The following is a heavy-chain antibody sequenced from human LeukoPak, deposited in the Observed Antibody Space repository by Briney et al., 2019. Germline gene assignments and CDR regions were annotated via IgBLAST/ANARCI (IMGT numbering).Heavy chain of an antibody. CDR1: GFTFDDYA. J-gene: IGHJ5*02. CDR3: ASGTSDYVWGSYRA. V-gene: IGHV3-21*01. D-gene: IGHD3-16*02. CDR2: ISSSSSYI. Sequence: GGSLRLSCAASGFTFDDYAMHWVRQAPGKGLEWVSSISSSSSYIYYADSVKGRFTISRDNAKNSLYLQMNSLRAEDTAVYYCASGTSDYVWGSYRAWGQGTLVTVSS.